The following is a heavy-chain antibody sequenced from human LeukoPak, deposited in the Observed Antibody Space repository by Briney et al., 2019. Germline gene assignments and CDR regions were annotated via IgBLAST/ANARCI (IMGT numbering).Heavy chain of an antibody. V-gene: IGHV1-2*02. D-gene: IGHD3-9*01. CDR3: ARVLLTYYYGMDV. Sequence: ASVKVSCKASGYTFTCYYMHWVRQAPGQGLEWMGWINPNSGGTNYAQKFQGRVTMTRDTSISTAYMELSRLRSDDTAVYYCARVLLTYYYGMDVWGQGTTVTVSS. CDR1: GYTFTCYY. J-gene: IGHJ6*02. CDR2: INPNSGGT.